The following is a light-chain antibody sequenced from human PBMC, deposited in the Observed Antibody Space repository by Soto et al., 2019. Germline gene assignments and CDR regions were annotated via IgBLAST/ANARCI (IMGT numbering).Light chain of an antibody. J-gene: IGKJ1*01. CDR3: QQYSDLWT. CDR2: GAS. Sequence: EIVLTLCLGTLAFSPGERGALLCRASQTLSSSYLAWYQQTPGXAPXLLIYGASARATGVPGRFSGMGSGTDFTLTISGLQYEDSAVDYCQQYSDLWTFGQGTKVDIK. V-gene: IGKV3-20*01. CDR1: QTLSSSY.